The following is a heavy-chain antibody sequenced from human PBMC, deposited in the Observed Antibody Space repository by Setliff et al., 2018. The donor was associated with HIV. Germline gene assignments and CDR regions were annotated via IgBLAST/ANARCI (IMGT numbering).Heavy chain of an antibody. CDR1: GDSISSDSYY. CDR3: ARDMGKGERLQWLVRIGAFDI. V-gene: IGHV4-61*09. Sequence: SETLSLTCTVSGDSISSDSYYWSWIRQPAGKGLEWIGHIYTSGRTNYNPSLKSRVTISVDTSKNQFSLKLSSVTAADTAVYYCARDMGKGERLQWLVRIGAFDIWGQGTMVTVSS. CDR2: IYTSGRT. D-gene: IGHD6-19*01. J-gene: IGHJ3*02.